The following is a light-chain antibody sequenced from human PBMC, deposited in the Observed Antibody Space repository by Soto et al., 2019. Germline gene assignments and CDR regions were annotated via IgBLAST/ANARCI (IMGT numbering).Light chain of an antibody. CDR2: GND. CDR1: SSNIGADYD. CDR3: QSYDSGLSAVL. J-gene: IGLJ2*01. V-gene: IGLV1-40*01. Sequence: QSVLTQPPSVSGAPGQRVTISCTGSSSNIGADYDVNWYQQFPGTAPKFLIYGNDNRPSGVPDRFSGSKSDTSASLAVTGLQAEDEADYYCQSYDSGLSAVLFGGGTKLTVL.